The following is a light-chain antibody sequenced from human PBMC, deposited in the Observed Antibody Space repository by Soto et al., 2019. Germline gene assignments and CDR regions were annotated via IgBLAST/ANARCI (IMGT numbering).Light chain of an antibody. V-gene: IGKV1-39*01. Sequence: DIQMTQSPSSLSASGGGRVTITCRSSQGVWAYVLWSHRRQGRAPSLLNYAASNLLSGVPPRFRGSGSGTNFTLTIISLKPEDFATYYCQQSYSTPHTFGQGTKLETK. CDR3: QQSYSTPHT. J-gene: IGKJ2*01. CDR1: QGVWAY. CDR2: AAS.